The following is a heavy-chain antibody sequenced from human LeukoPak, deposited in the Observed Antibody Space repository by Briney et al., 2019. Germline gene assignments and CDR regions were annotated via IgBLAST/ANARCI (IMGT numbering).Heavy chain of an antibody. D-gene: IGHD6-19*01. V-gene: IGHV4-4*07. CDR2: IYTSGST. J-gene: IGHJ4*02. CDR1: GGSISSYY. CDR3: ARDLVIAVAGTNYFDY. Sequence: PSETLSLTCTVSGGSISSYYWSWIGQPAGKGLEWIGRIYTSGSTNYNPSLKSRVTMSVDTSKNQFSLKLSSVTAADTAVYYCARDLVIAVAGTNYFDYWGQGTLVTVSS.